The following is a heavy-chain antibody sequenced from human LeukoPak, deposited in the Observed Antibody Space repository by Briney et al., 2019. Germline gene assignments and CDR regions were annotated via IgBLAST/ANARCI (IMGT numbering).Heavy chain of an antibody. CDR3: AKDGPDTAMVGPFDY. CDR2: IRYDGSNK. V-gene: IGHV3-30*02. J-gene: IGHJ4*02. D-gene: IGHD5-18*01. Sequence: PGGSLRLSCAASGFTFSSYGMHWVRQAPGKGLEWVAFIRYDGSNKYYADSVKGRFTISRDNSKNTLYLQMNSLRAEDTAVYYCAKDGPDTAMVGPFDYWGQGTLVTVSS. CDR1: GFTFSSYG.